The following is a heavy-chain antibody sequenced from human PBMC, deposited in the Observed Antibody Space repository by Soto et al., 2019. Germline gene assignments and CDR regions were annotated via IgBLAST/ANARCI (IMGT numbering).Heavy chain of an antibody. D-gene: IGHD4-17*01. Sequence: KLSETLSLTCTVSGGSISSGGYYWSWIRQHPGKGLEWIGYIYYSGSTYYNPSLKSRFTISRDNSKNTVYLQMNSLRLEDTAVYYCARGPSYSDSYFDYWGQGTLVTVSS. J-gene: IGHJ4*02. V-gene: IGHV4-31*03. CDR3: ARGPSYSDSYFDY. CDR2: IYYSGST. CDR1: GGSISSGGYY.